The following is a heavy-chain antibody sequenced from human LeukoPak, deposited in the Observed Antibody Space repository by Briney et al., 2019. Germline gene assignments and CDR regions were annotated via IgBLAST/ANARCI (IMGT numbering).Heavy chain of an antibody. Sequence: GGSLKISCKGSGYSFTSYWIGWVRQMPGKGLEWMGIIYPGDSDTRYSPSFQGQVTFSADKSISTAYLQWSSLKASDAAMYYCARARGYCSSTSCYTHYFDYWGQGTLVTVSS. CDR3: ARARGYCSSTSCYTHYFDY. D-gene: IGHD2-2*02. J-gene: IGHJ4*02. CDR2: IYPGDSDT. CDR1: GYSFTSYW. V-gene: IGHV5-51*01.